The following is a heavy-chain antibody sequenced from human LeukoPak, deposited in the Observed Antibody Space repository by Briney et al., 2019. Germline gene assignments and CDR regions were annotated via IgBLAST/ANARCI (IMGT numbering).Heavy chain of an antibody. Sequence: GGSLRLSCAASGFTFSSYAMHWVRQAPGKGLEYVSSIRTNGGSTYYANSVKGRFTISRDNSKNTLYLQMGSLRAEDMAVYYCARGLRDCTSTSCFTYWYFDLWGRGTLVTVSS. CDR1: GFTFSSYA. J-gene: IGHJ2*01. CDR3: ARGLRDCTSTSCFTYWYFDL. CDR2: IRTNGGST. V-gene: IGHV3-64*01. D-gene: IGHD2-2*02.